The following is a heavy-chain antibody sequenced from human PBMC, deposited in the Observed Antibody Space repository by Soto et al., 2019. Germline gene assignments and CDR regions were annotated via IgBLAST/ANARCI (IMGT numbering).Heavy chain of an antibody. Sequence: GASVKVSCKASGYTFTSYDINWVRQATGQGLEWMGWMNPNSGNTGYAQKFQGRVTMTRNTSISTAYMELSSLRSEDTAVYYCARGPDYDFWSGYPTDYYYYYGMDVWGQGTTVTVSS. J-gene: IGHJ6*02. CDR1: GYTFTSYD. V-gene: IGHV1-8*01. CDR2: MNPNSGNT. CDR3: ARGPDYDFWSGYPTDYYYYYGMDV. D-gene: IGHD3-3*01.